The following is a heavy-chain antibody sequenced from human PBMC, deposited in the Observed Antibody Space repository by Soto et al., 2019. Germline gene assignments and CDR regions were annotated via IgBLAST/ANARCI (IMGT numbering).Heavy chain of an antibody. CDR2: IYYTGSS. V-gene: IGHV4-31*03. CDR3: ARGSQLERDAFDI. D-gene: IGHD1-1*01. CDR1: AVSISCGGYY. Sequence: ASETLSLTCTVSAVSISCGGYYCSWLRRPPGKGLEWIGYIYYTGSSYYNPSLKSRITMSLDTSKNQFSLELSPVTVADTAVYYCARGSQLERDAFDIWGQGTMVTVSS. J-gene: IGHJ3*02.